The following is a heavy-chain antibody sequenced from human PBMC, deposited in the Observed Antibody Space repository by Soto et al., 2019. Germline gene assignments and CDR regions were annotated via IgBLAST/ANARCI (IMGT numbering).Heavy chain of an antibody. CDR2: ISAYNGNT. Sequence: QVQLVQSGAEVKKPGASVKVSCKASGYTFTSYGISWVRQAPGQGLEWMGWISAYNGNTNYAQKLQGRVTMTTDTSTSTAYMELRSLRSDDTAVYYCARESITIFGVPHMGWAFDIWGQGTMVTVSS. V-gene: IGHV1-18*01. D-gene: IGHD3-3*01. CDR1: GYTFTSYG. CDR3: ARESITIFGVPHMGWAFDI. J-gene: IGHJ3*02.